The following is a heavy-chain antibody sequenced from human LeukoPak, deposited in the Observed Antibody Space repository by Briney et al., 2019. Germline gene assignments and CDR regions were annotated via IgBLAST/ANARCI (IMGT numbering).Heavy chain of an antibody. CDR3: ASGGVSDIVVVPAAGNYFDY. V-gene: IGHV1-69*06. CDR1: GGTFSNYA. D-gene: IGHD2-2*01. Sequence: VASVKVSCKASGGTFSNYAISWVRQAPGQGLEWMGGIIPIFGTANYAQKFQGRVTITADKSTSTAYMELSSLRSEDTAVYYCASGGVSDIVVVPAAGNYFDYWGQGTLVTVSS. CDR2: IIPIFGTA. J-gene: IGHJ4*02.